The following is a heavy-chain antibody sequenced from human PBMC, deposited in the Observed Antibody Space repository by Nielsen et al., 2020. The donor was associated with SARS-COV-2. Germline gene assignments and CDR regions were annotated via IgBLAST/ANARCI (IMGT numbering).Heavy chain of an antibody. V-gene: IGHV4-34*01. Sequence: SQTLSLTCAVYGGSFSGYCWSWIRQLPGKGLEWIVEIDHSGTATLNPSLKGRVTVSVNPSKNQFSLKMTSMTAADTAVYFCARAPDVDVLTGDYPDGFDVWGQGTGVTVSS. CDR3: ARAPDVDVLTGDYPDGFDV. CDR2: IDHSGTA. D-gene: IGHD3-9*01. CDR1: GGSFSGYC. J-gene: IGHJ3*01.